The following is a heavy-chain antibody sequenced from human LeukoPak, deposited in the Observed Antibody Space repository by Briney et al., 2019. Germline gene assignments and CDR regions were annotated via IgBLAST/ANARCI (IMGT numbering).Heavy chain of an antibody. J-gene: IGHJ4*02. Sequence: PSETLSLTCTVSGGSISSYYWSWIRQPPGKGLEWIGYIYYGGSNYSNPSLKGRVTISMDTSKNQFSLNLSSVTAADTAVYYCARSSVSGTYSGGYWGQGILVTVLS. CDR2: IYYGGSN. V-gene: IGHV4-59*08. CDR1: GGSISSYY. CDR3: ARSSVSGTYSGGY. D-gene: IGHD3-10*01.